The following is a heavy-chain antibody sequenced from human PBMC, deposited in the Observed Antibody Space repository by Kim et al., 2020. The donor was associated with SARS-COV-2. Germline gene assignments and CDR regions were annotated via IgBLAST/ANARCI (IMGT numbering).Heavy chain of an antibody. CDR1: GFVFSSYA. V-gene: IGHV3-30*04. Sequence: GGSLRLSCAASGFVFSSYAMQWVRQAPGKGLEWVAAISDDGRNKYFADSVKGRFTISRDNSKNTLYVQMNGLRPEDTAVYYCTRDSRNVVVLPMLPPGAFDIWGQGTIVTVSS. D-gene: IGHD2-21*01. CDR3: TRDSRNVVVLPMLPPGAFDI. CDR2: ISDDGRNK. J-gene: IGHJ3*02.